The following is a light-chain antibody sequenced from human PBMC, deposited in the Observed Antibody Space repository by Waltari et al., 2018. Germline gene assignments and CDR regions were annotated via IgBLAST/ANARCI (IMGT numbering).Light chain of an antibody. Sequence: DIQLTQSPSSLAASVGDRVTLTCRASQDIGGYLNWYQQQPGKAPKLLIYKTSILNTGVPYRFSGGSSRIEYTLTITTLQPEDIATYYCQYFDNLPMFTFGPGTKVESK. V-gene: IGKV1-33*01. CDR3: QYFDNLPMFT. CDR2: KTS. CDR1: QDIGGY. J-gene: IGKJ2*01.